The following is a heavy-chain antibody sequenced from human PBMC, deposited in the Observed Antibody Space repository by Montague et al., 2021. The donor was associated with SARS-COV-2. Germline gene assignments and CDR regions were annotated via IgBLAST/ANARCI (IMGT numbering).Heavy chain of an antibody. Sequence: SETLSLTCTVSGGSISSSSYYWGWIRQPPGKGLEWIGSIYYSGSTNYNPSLKSRVTISVDTSKNQFSLKLSSVTAADTAVYYCARDSDYYDSSAGYYYGMDVWGQGTTVTVSS. D-gene: IGHD3-22*01. J-gene: IGHJ6*02. CDR2: IYYSGST. CDR1: GGSISSSSYY. CDR3: ARDSDYYDSSAGYYYGMDV. V-gene: IGHV4-39*07.